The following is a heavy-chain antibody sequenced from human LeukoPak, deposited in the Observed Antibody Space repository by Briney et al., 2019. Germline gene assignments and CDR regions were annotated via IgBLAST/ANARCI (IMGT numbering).Heavy chain of an antibody. CDR3: ARDSREVLLWFGEFSP. V-gene: IGHV1-8*01. CDR1: AYTFTTSD. CDR2: MNPNSGHA. D-gene: IGHD3-10*01. J-gene: IGHJ5*02. Sequence: ASVKVSCKASAYTFTTSDINWVRQAAGQGLEWMGWMNPNSGHAGYAQRFQGRVTMTRNTSISTAYMELSSLRSDDTAVYYCARDSREVLLWFGEFSPWGQGTLVTVSS.